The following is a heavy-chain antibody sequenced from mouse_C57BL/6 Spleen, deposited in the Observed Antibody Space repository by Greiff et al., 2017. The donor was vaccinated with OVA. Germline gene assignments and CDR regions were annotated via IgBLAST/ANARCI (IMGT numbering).Heavy chain of an antibody. CDR1: GFTFSSYT. J-gene: IGHJ2*01. CDR3: ARHGDYDYLYYFDY. CDR2: ISGGGGNT. Sequence: EVHLVESGGGLVKPGGSLKLSCAASGFTFSSYTMSWVRQTPEKRLEWVATISGGGGNTYYPDSVKGRFTISRDNAKNTLYLQMSSLRSEDTALYYCARHGDYDYLYYFDYWGQGTTLTVSS. D-gene: IGHD2-4*01. V-gene: IGHV5-9*01.